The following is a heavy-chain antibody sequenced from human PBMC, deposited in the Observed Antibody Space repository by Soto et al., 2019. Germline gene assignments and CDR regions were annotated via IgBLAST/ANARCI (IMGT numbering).Heavy chain of an antibody. V-gene: IGHV1-3*01. Sequence: ASVKVSCKASGYTFTSYAMHWVRQAPGQRLEWMGWINAGNGNTKYSQKFQGRVTITRDTSASTAYMELSSLRSEDTAVYYCARVRNDILTGYYAPFDYWGQGTLVTVSS. J-gene: IGHJ4*02. D-gene: IGHD3-9*01. CDR2: INAGNGNT. CDR1: GYTFTSYA. CDR3: ARVRNDILTGYYAPFDY.